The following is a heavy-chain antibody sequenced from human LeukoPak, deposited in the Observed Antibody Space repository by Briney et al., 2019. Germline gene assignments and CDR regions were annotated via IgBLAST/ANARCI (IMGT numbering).Heavy chain of an antibody. V-gene: IGHV4-59*01. J-gene: IGHJ3*02. CDR1: GGSISSYY. D-gene: IGHD6-6*01. CDR2: IYYSGST. CDR3: AIGKEQLAVADAFDI. Sequence: SETLSLTCNVSGGSISSYYWSWIRQPPGKGLEWIGYIYYSGSTNYNPYLKSRVTISVDTSKNQFSLKLSSVTAADTAVYYCAIGKEQLAVADAFDIWGQGTMVTVSS.